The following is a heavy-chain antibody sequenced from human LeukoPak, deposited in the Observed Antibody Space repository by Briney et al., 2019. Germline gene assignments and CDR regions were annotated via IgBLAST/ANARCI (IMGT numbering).Heavy chain of an antibody. CDR3: ARTLGLPAAVWATSPPGQIDY. CDR2: IYYSGST. Sequence: PSQILSLTCTVSGGSISSGGYYWSWIRQHPGKGLEWIGYIYYSGSTYYNPSLKSRVTISVDTSKNQFSLTLSSVTTADTAVYYCARTLGLPAAVWATSPPGQIDYWGQGTLVTVSS. J-gene: IGHJ4*02. V-gene: IGHV4-31*03. CDR1: GGSISSGGYY. D-gene: IGHD2-2*01.